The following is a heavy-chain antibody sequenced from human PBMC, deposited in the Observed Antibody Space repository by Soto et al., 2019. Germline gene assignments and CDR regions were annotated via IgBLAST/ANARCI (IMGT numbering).Heavy chain of an antibody. Sequence: SVKVSCKASGGTFSSYAISWVRQAPGQGLEWMGGIIRIFGTANYAKKFQGRVTITADESTSTDYMELSSLRSEDTAGYYCARSCLFVPAVKDWFDPWGQGTLVTVSS. V-gene: IGHV1-69*13. D-gene: IGHD2-2*01. CDR3: ARSCLFVPAVKDWFDP. J-gene: IGHJ5*02. CDR2: IIRIFGTA. CDR1: GGTFSSYA.